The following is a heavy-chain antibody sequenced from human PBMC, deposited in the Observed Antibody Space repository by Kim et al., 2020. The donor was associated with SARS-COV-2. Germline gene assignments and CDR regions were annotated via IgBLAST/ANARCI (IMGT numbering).Heavy chain of an antibody. V-gene: IGHV3-21*01. J-gene: IGHJ4*02. Sequence: GGSLRLSCAASGFTFSSYSMNWVRQAPGKGLEWVSSISSSSSYIYYADSVKGRFTISRDNAKNSLYLQMNSLRAEDTAVYYCARDPTLDYGDYEPTFDYWGQGTLVTVSS. D-gene: IGHD4-17*01. CDR1: GFTFSSYS. CDR2: ISSSSSYI. CDR3: ARDPTLDYGDYEPTFDY.